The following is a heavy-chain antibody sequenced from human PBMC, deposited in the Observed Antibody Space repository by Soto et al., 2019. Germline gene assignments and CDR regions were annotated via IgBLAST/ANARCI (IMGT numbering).Heavy chain of an antibody. Sequence: QVRLVQSGAEVKKPGASVTVSCKSSGYTFSSYGITWVRQAPGQGPEWMGWISAYNGNIKNERKFQGRLTMTTDTSTRTAYMELGSLRSDDTAVYYCGREGAVAGHIDYWGQGTLVTVSS. CDR1: GYTFSSYG. V-gene: IGHV1-18*04. J-gene: IGHJ4*02. CDR3: GREGAVAGHIDY. D-gene: IGHD6-19*01. CDR2: ISAYNGNI.